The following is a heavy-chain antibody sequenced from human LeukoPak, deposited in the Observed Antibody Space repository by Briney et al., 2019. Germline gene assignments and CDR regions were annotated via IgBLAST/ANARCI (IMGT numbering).Heavy chain of an antibody. V-gene: IGHV1-24*01. CDR2: FDPEDGET. CDR3: ATDRGNWNTRTWDI. J-gene: IGHJ3*02. Sequence: ASVKVSCKVSGYTLTELSMHWVRQAPGKGLEWMGGFDPEDGETIYAQKFQGRVTMTEDTSTDTAYMELSSLRSEDTAVYYCATDRGNWNTRTWDIWGQGTMVTVSS. D-gene: IGHD1/OR15-1a*01. CDR1: GYTLTELS.